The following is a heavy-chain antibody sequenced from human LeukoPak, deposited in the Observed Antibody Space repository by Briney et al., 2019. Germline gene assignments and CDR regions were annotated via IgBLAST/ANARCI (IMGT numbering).Heavy chain of an antibody. CDR2: ISYDGSNK. D-gene: IGHD3-10*01. V-gene: IGHV3-30*04. CDR3: AREGLLSPYTYYYGSGSVDY. CDR1: GFTFSSYA. Sequence: GGSLRLSCAASGFTFSSYAMHWVRQAPGKGLEWVAVISYDGSNKYYADSVKGRFTISRDNSKNTLYLQMNSLRAEDTAVYYCAREGLLSPYTYYYGSGSVDYWGQGTLVTVSS. J-gene: IGHJ4*02.